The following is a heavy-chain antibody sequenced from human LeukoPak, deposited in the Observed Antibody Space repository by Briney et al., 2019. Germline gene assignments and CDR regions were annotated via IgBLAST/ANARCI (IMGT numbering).Heavy chain of an antibody. D-gene: IGHD2-21*02. V-gene: IGHV4-39*01. CDR3: AGHRLQGDPDY. Sequence: SETLSLTCTVSGGSISSSSYYWGWIRQPPGKGLEWIGKIYHSGSTYYNPSLKSRVTISADTSKNQFSLKLSSVTAADTAVYYCAGHRLQGDPDYWGQGTLVTVSS. CDR2: IYHSGST. J-gene: IGHJ4*02. CDR1: GGSISSSSYY.